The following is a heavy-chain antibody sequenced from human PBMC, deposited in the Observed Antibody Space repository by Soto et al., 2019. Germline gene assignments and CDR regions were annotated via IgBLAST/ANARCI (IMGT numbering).Heavy chain of an antibody. CDR3: VKGSASARPYYFDS. Sequence: PGGSLRLSCVASGFTFSGSAMSWVRRAPGEGLEWVSAITGGGGATYYADSVKGRFTISRDNSKNTLYLQMNSLRAEDTAAYYCVKGSASARPYYFDSWGQGTPVTVSS. D-gene: IGHD5-18*01. CDR2: ITGGGGAT. J-gene: IGHJ4*02. V-gene: IGHV3-23*01. CDR1: GFTFSGSA.